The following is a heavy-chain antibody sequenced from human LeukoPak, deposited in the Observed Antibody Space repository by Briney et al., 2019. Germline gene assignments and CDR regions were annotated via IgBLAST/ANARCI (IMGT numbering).Heavy chain of an antibody. CDR1: GGSISSYY. CDR3: ARGGYCSSTSCYTPYYYYYYGMDV. J-gene: IGHJ6*02. D-gene: IGHD2-2*02. CDR2: IYYSGST. V-gene: IGHV4-59*12. Sequence: SETLSLTCTVSGGSISSYYWSWIRQPPGKGLEWIGYIYYSGSTNYNPSLKSRVTISVDTSKNQFSLKLSSVTAADTAVYYCARGGYCSSTSCYTPYYYYYYGMDVWGQGTTVTVSS.